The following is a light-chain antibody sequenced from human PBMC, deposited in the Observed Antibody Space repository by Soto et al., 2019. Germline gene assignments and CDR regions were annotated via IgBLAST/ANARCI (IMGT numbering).Light chain of an antibody. J-gene: IGKJ2*01. CDR3: QQSYNAPYT. V-gene: IGKV1-39*01. Sequence: DIQMTQSPSSLSMSVGDRVTITCRASQNIGTSLNWYQMKLGRAPKLLIYSASTLQSGAPSRFSGGGSVTDFTLTINSLQPEDFATYSCQQSYNAPYTFGHGTMLEIK. CDR1: QNIGTS. CDR2: SAS.